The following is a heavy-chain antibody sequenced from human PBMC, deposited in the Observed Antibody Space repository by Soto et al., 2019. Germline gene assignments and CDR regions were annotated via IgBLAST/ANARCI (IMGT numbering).Heavy chain of an antibody. CDR3: AKDKPGTTSFDY. V-gene: IGHV3-23*01. D-gene: IGHD1-1*01. CDR1: GFTISSNA. Sequence: VGSLRLSCAASGFTISSNAMYWVRQAPGKGLEWVSEISDRGDTTHYADSVKGRFTISRDTSKNTLYLRLNTLRADDTAVYYCAKDKPGTTSFDYWGQGALVTVSS. CDR2: ISDRGDTT. J-gene: IGHJ4*02.